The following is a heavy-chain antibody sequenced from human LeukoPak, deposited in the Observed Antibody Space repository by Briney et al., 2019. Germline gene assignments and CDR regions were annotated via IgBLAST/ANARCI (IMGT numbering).Heavy chain of an antibody. CDR3: ARHRGYYDSSGDGYYFDY. V-gene: IGHV4-4*07. J-gene: IGHJ4*02. D-gene: IGHD3-22*01. CDR1: GGSISTFY. Sequence: PSETLSLTCTVSGGSISTFYWSWIRQPAGKGLEWIGRIFTSGSTNYNPSLKSRVTMSLDTSKNQFSLKLTSVTAADTAVYYCARHRGYYDSSGDGYYFDYWGQGTLVTVSS. CDR2: IFTSGST.